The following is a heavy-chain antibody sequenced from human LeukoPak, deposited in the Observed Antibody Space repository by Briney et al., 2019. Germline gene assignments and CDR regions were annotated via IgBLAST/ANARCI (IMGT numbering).Heavy chain of an antibody. D-gene: IGHD1-1*01. CDR1: GGSISSYY. CDR3: ARGARERIIKSLNYYYYYYMDV. CDR2: IYYSWST. J-gene: IGHJ6*03. Sequence: PSETLSLTCTVSGGSISSYYWSWIRQPPGKGLEWIGYIYYSWSTNYNPSLKSRVTISVDTSKNQFSLKLSSVTAADTAVYYCARGARERIIKSLNYYYYYYMDVWGKGTTVTVSS. V-gene: IGHV4-59*01.